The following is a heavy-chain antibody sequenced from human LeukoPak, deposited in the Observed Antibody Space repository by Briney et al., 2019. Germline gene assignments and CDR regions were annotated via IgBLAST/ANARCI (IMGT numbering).Heavy chain of an antibody. CDR1: GGSISSSSYY. V-gene: IGHV4-39*01. CDR2: IYYSGST. Sequence: SETLSLTCTVSGGSISSSSYYWGWIRQPPGKGLVWIGSIYYSGSTYYNPSLKSRVTISVDTSKTQFSLKLSSVTAADTAVYYCASEGDGDYFYGYWGQGTLVTVSS. CDR3: ASEGDGDYFYGY. D-gene: IGHD4-17*01. J-gene: IGHJ4*02.